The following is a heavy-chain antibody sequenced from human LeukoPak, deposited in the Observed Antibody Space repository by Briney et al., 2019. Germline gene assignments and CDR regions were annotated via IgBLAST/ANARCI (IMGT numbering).Heavy chain of an antibody. D-gene: IGHD7-27*01. V-gene: IGHV6-1*01. J-gene: IGHJ4*02. CDR2: TYYSSKWYK. CDR1: GDSFSSYSAA. CDR3: ARGRLGSGLDY. Sequence: SHTLSLTCAISGDSFSSYSAAWNWIRQAPARGLEWLGRTYYSSKWYKHYSVSMKIRITLNPDTYKNQFSLLLNSVTPEDTAVCYCARGRLGSGLDYWGQGTLVTVSS.